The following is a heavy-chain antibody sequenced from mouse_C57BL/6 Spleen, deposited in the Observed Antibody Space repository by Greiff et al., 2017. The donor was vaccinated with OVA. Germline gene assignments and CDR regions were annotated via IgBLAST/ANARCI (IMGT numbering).Heavy chain of an antibody. Sequence: EVKLVESGPELVKPGASVKISCKASGYSFTDYNMNWVKQSNGTSLEWIGVINPNYGTTSYNQKFKGKATLTVDQSSSTAYMQLNSLTSEDSAVYYCARNYDYGWYFDVWGTGTTVTVSS. V-gene: IGHV1-39*01. J-gene: IGHJ1*03. CDR3: ARNYDYGWYFDV. D-gene: IGHD2-4*01. CDR1: GYSFTDYN. CDR2: INPNYGTT.